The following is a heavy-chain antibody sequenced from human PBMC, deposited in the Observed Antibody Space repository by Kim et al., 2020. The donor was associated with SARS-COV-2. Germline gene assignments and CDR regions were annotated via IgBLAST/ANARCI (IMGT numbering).Heavy chain of an antibody. CDR3: ARDFPITMVRGRKEKPSSWFDP. CDR2: TYYRSKWYN. J-gene: IGHJ5*02. V-gene: IGHV6-1*01. D-gene: IGHD3-10*01. Sequence: SQTLSLTCAISGDSVSSNSAAWNWIRQSPSRGLECLGRTYYRSKWYNDYAVSVKSRITINPDTSKNQFSLQLNSVTPEDTAVYYCARDFPITMVRGRKEKPSSWFDPWGEGSLVAVSS. CDR1: GDSVSSNSAA.